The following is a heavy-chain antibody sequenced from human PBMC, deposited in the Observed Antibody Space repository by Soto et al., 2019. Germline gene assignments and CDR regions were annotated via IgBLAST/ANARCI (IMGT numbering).Heavy chain of an antibody. V-gene: IGHV3-9*01. Sequence: PGGSVRISCAASGFTFDDYAMHWVRQAPGKGLEWVSGISWNSGSIGYADSVKGRFTISRDNAKNSLYLQMNSLRAEDTALDYCAIVSARCDWYFIVEWGPGLLVSVSS. D-gene: IGHD6-19*01. J-gene: IGHJ4*02. CDR3: AIVSARCDWYFIVE. CDR1: GFTFDDYA. CDR2: ISWNSGSI.